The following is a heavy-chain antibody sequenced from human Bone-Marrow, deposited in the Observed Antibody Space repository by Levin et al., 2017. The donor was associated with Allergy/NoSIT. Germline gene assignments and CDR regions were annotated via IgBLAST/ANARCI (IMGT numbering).Heavy chain of an antibody. Sequence: SETLSLTCTVSGVSIKSSFWSWIRQAPGKGLQYMGYIYHSGSPTYTPSLKIRVTMSVDTSKNHFTLTLTSVTAADTAAYYCARVKPIEGGVYFGYWGQGIRVIVSS. CDR2: IYHSGSP. J-gene: IGHJ4*02. CDR1: GVSIKSSF. CDR3: ARVKPIEGGVYFGY. D-gene: IGHD3-10*01. V-gene: IGHV4-59*12.